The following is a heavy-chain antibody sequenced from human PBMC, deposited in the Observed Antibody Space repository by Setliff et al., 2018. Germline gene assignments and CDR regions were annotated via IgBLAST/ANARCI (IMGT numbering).Heavy chain of an antibody. CDR1: GDSISNYY. J-gene: IGHJ4*02. CDR2: IYVTEST. D-gene: IGHD3-10*01. CDR3: AASRAYTGAVEEWFLPKTFDF. Sequence: PSETLSLTCTVPGDSISNYYWNWIRQPAGKGLEWIGRIYVTESTKYNPSLKSRVALSIDTSKNQFSLKLSSVTAADAALYYCAASRAYTGAVEEWFLPKTFDFWGQGSPVTAPQ. V-gene: IGHV4-4*07.